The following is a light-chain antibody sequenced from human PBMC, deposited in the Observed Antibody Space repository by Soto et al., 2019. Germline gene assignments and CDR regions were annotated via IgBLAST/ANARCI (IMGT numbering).Light chain of an antibody. J-gene: IGKJ2*01. V-gene: IGKV1-39*01. Sequence: DIQMTQSPSSLSASVGDRVTITCRASQSISSYLSWYQQKPGKAPKLLIYAASSLQSGVPSRFSGSGSGTDFTLTIRSLQPEDCATYYCQQSYSTPYTFGQGTKLEIK. CDR2: AAS. CDR3: QQSYSTPYT. CDR1: QSISSY.